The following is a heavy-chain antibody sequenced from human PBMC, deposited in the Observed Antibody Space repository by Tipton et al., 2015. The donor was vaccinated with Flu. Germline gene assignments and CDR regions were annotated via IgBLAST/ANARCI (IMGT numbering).Heavy chain of an antibody. CDR2: ISSNGGST. V-gene: IGHV3-64*02. CDR1: GFTFSSYA. CDR3: ARGASSTLYSGMDV. D-gene: IGHD2-2*01. J-gene: IGHJ6*02. Sequence: SLRLSCAASGFTFSSYAMHWVRQAPGKGLEYVSAISSNGGSTYYADSVKGRFTISRDNSKNTLYLQMGSLRAEDVAVYYCARGASSTLYSGMDVWGQGTTVTVSS.